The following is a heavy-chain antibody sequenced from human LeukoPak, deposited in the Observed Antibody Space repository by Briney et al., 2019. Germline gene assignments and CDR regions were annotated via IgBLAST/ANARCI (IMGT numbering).Heavy chain of an antibody. J-gene: IGHJ5*02. CDR1: GYTFTNHA. V-gene: IGHV1-2*06. D-gene: IGHD6-13*01. CDR3: ARKAAAGTSWFDP. CDR2: INPNSGGT. Sequence: GAPVKVSCKASGYTFTNHAIHWVRQAPGQGLEWMVRINPNSGGTNFAQKFQGRVTMTRDTSISTAYMELSRLRSDDTAVYYCARKAAAGTSWFDPWGQGTLVTVSS.